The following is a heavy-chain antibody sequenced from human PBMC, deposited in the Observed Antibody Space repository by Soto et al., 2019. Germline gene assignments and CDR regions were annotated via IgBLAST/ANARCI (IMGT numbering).Heavy chain of an antibody. D-gene: IGHD6-19*01. CDR1: GFTFSSYA. CDR3: AKVDDSSGWYRPPVLMDV. J-gene: IGHJ6*04. CDR2: ISGSGGST. V-gene: IGHV3-23*01. Sequence: PGGSLSLSCAASGFTFSSYAMSWVRHAPGKGPEWVSAISGSGGSTYYADSVKGRFTISRDNSKNTLYLQMNSLRAEDTAVYYCAKVDDSSGWYRPPVLMDVWGKGTTVTVSS.